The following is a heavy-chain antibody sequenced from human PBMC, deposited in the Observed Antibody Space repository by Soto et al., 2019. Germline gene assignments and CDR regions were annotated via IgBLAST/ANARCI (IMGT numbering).Heavy chain of an antibody. CDR1: GFTFDDYA. Sequence: DVQLVESGGGLVQPGRSLRLSCAASGFTFDDYAMHWVRQAPGKGLEWVSGISWNSGSIGYADSVKGRFTISRDNAKNSLYLQMNSLRAEDTALYYCARIYYYMDVWGKGTTVTVSS. V-gene: IGHV3-9*01. CDR3: ARIYYYMDV. CDR2: ISWNSGSI. J-gene: IGHJ6*03.